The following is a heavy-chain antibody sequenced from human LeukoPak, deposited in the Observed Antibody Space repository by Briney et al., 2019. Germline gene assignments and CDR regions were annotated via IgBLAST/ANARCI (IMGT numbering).Heavy chain of an antibody. D-gene: IGHD6-13*01. Sequence: ASETLSLACTVSGGSISSYYWSWIRQPPGKGLEWIGYIYYSGSTNYNPSLKSRVTISVDTSKNQFSLKLSSVTAADTAVYYCARDRVGQQLVGRNYYYYYMDVWGKGTTVTISS. V-gene: IGHV4-59*01. CDR2: IYYSGST. CDR3: ARDRVGQQLVGRNYYYYYMDV. J-gene: IGHJ6*03. CDR1: GGSISSYY.